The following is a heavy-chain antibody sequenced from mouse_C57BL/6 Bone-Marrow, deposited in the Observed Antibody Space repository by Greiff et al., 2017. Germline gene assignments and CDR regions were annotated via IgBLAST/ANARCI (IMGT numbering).Heavy chain of an antibody. CDR3: ALHYYDGYAMDY. D-gene: IGHD1-2*01. CDR1: GYTFTDYN. J-gene: IGHJ4*01. CDR2: INPNNGGT. Sequence: EVQLQQSGPELVKPGASVKMSCKASGYTFTDYNMHWVKQSHGKSLEWIGYINPNNGGTSYNQKFKGKATLTVNKSSSTAYMELRSLTSEDSAVYYCALHYYDGYAMDYWGQGTSVTVSS. V-gene: IGHV1-22*01.